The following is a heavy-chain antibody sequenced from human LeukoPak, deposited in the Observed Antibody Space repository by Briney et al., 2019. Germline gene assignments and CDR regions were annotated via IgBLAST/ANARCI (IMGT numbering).Heavy chain of an antibody. Sequence: GASVKVSCKASGYTFTGYYMHWVRQAPGQGLEWMGWINPNSGGTNYAQKFQGRVTMTRDTSISTAYMELSRLRSGDTAVYYCARELLPVARQPNGMDVWGQGTTVTVSS. D-gene: IGHD3-22*01. V-gene: IGHV1-2*02. CDR1: GYTFTGYY. J-gene: IGHJ6*02. CDR2: INPNSGGT. CDR3: ARELLPVARQPNGMDV.